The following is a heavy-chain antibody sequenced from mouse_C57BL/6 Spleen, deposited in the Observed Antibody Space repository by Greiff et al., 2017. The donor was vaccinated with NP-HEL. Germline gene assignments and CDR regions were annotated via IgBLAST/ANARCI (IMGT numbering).Heavy chain of an antibody. D-gene: IGHD2-1*01. V-gene: IGHV1-64*01. CDR2: IHPNSGGT. CDR3: GRRDGNYWYFDG. Sequence: QVQLKQPGAELVKPGASVKLSCKASGYTFTSSWMHWVKQRPGQGLEWIGMIHPNSGGTNYNEKFKSKATLTVDKSSSTAYMQLSSLTSEASAVYYCGRRDGNYWYFDGWGTGTTVTVSS. CDR1: GYTFTSSW. J-gene: IGHJ1*03.